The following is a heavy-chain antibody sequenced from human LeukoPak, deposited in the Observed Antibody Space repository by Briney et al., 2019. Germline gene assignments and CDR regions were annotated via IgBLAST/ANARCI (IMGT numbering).Heavy chain of an antibody. CDR2: ISSSSSTI. CDR1: GFTFSSYS. Sequence: GGSLRLSCAASGFTFSSYSMNWVRQAPGKGLEWVSYISSSSSTIYYADSVKGRFTISRDNAKNSLYLQMNSLRAEDTAVYYCARGAPLPSVLLWFGELPYYYYYMDVWGKGTTVTISS. V-gene: IGHV3-48*01. CDR3: ARGAPLPSVLLWFGELPYYYYYMDV. J-gene: IGHJ6*03. D-gene: IGHD3-10*01.